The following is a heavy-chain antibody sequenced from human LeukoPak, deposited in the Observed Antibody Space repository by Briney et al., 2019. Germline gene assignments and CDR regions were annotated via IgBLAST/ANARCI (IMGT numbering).Heavy chain of an antibody. CDR1: GGSITGYY. J-gene: IGHJ4*02. CDR3: ARLWFGELLPMDN. D-gene: IGHD3-10*01. CDR2: IYSSGST. Sequence: SATLSLTCTVSGGSITGYYWSWIRQAPGKGLEWIGHIYSSGSTNYNPSPKSRVTISVDTSKNQFSLRLSSVTAADTAVYYCARLWFGELLPMDNWGQGTLVTVSS. V-gene: IGHV4-59*08.